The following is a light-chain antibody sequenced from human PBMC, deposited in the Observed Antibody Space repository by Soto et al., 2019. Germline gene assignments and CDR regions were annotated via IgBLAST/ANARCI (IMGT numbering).Light chain of an antibody. Sequence: QSALTQPRSVSGSPGQSVTISCTGTSSDVCGYNYVSWYQQHPGKAPKLMICDVSKRPSGVPDRFSGSKSGNTASLTISGLQAEDEADYYCCSYAGGYAFVFGTGTKVTVL. J-gene: IGLJ1*01. CDR1: SSDVCGYNY. V-gene: IGLV2-11*01. CDR2: DVS. CDR3: CSYAGGYAFV.